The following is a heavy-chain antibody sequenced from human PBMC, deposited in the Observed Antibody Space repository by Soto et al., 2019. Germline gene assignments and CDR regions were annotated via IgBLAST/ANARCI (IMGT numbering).Heavy chain of an antibody. CDR2: VYRSGRA. J-gene: IGHJ4*02. CDR1: DCIGGNGYS. Sequence: SETLSLTCSVDCIGGNGYSWSWIRQPPGQGLEWVGFVYRSGRAFYNPSLKSRVTITVDRSKKEVSLKLASVTVADTAVYFCARSLYFETSGSPLYFFDLWGQGILVTVSS. D-gene: IGHD1-26*01. V-gene: IGHV4-30-2*01. CDR3: ARSLYFETSGSPLYFFDL.